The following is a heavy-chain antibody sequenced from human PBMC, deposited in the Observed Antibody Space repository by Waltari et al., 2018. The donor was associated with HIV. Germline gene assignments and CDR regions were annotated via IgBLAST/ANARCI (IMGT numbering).Heavy chain of an antibody. D-gene: IGHD6-19*01. CDR2: IYYSGST. CDR3: ARDKISQIITVAGTGLFDY. CDR1: GGSISSSSYY. Sequence: QLQLQESGPGLVKPSETLSLTCTVSGGSISSSSYYWGWIRQPPGKGLEWIGSIYYSGSTDYNPSLKSRVTISVDTSKNQFSLKLSSVTAADTAVYYCARDKISQIITVAGTGLFDYWGQGTLVTVSS. V-gene: IGHV4-39*07. J-gene: IGHJ4*02.